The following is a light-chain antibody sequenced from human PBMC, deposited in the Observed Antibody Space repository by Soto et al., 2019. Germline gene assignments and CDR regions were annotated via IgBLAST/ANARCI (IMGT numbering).Light chain of an antibody. J-gene: IGKJ1*01. Sequence: DIQMIQSPSSLSASVGARVTITCQASQEISNYFNWYQQKPVKAPKLLIYHASNLERGVPSRFSGLGSVTDFSFTISSLQPEDFAPYYGQQYDHLPRTFGRGTKVEIK. CDR2: HAS. CDR1: QEISNY. V-gene: IGKV1-33*01. CDR3: QQYDHLPRT.